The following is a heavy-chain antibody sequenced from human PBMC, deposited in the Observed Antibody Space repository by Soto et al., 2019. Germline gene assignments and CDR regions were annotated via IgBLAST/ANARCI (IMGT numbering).Heavy chain of an antibody. D-gene: IGHD3-22*01. Sequence: ASVKVSCKASGYTFTSYGISWVRQAPGQGLEWMGWISAYNGNTNYAQKLQGRVTMTTDTSTSTAYMELRSLRSDDTAVYYCARVAYYYDSSGYPYYFDYWGQGTLVTV. V-gene: IGHV1-18*04. J-gene: IGHJ4*02. CDR1: GYTFTSYG. CDR3: ARVAYYYDSSGYPYYFDY. CDR2: ISAYNGNT.